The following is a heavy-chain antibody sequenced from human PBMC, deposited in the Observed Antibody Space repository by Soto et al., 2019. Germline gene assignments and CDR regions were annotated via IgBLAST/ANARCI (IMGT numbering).Heavy chain of an antibody. V-gene: IGHV1-58*01. Sequence: SVKVSCKASGFTFTSSAVQWVRQARGQRLEWIGWIVVGSGNTNYAQKFQERVTITRDMSTSTAYMELSSLRSENTAVYYCAAPDPDGGWYYYYYGMDVWGQGTTVTVSS. CDR2: IVVGSGNT. CDR3: AAPDPDGGWYYYYYGMDV. CDR1: GFTFTSSA. D-gene: IGHD6-19*01. J-gene: IGHJ6*02.